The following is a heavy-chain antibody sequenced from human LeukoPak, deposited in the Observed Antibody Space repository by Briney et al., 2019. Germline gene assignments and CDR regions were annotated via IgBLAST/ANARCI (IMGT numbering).Heavy chain of an antibody. V-gene: IGHV3-53*01. J-gene: IGHJ4*02. CDR1: GFTVSSNY. D-gene: IGHD6-25*01. CDR2: IYSGGST. Sequence: PGGSLRLCCAASGFTVSSNYMSWVRQAAGKGLEWVSVIYSGGSTYYADSVKGRFTISRDNSKNTLYLQMNSLRAEDTAVYYCARDPGGKYYFDYWGQGTLVTVSS. CDR3: ARDPGGKYYFDY.